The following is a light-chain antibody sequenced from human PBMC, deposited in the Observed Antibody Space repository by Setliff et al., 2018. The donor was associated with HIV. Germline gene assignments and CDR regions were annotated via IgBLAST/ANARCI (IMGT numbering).Light chain of an antibody. J-gene: IGLJ1*01. CDR3: SSYAGSNNV. CDR1: SSDVGGYNY. CDR2: EVS. Sequence: QSVLAQPPSASGSPRQSVTISCTGTSSDVGGYNYVSWYQQHPGKAPKLMIYEVSKRPSGVPDRFSGSKSGNTASLTVSGLQAEDEADYYCSSYAGSNNVFGTGTKATVL. V-gene: IGLV2-8*01.